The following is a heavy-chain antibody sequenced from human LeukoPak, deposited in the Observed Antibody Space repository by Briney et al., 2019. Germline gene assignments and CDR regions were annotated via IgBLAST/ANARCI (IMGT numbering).Heavy chain of an antibody. CDR2: IIPIFGTA. V-gene: IGHV1-69*13. Sequence: SVKVSCKASGYTFTSYDINWVRQAPGQGLEWMGGIIPIFGTANYAQKFQGRVTITADESTSTAYMELSSLRSEDTAVYYCAREWLESGVTDWFDPWGQGTLVTVSS. CDR3: AREWLESGVTDWFDP. D-gene: IGHD4-23*01. CDR1: GYTFTSYD. J-gene: IGHJ5*02.